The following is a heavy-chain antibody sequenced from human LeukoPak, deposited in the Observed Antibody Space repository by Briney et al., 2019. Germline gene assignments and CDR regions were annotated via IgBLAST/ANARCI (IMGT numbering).Heavy chain of an antibody. V-gene: IGHV1-2*02. CDR2: INPNSGGT. Sequence: GASVKVSCKASGYTFTGYYMHWVRQAPGQGLEWMGWINPNSGGTNYAQKFQGRVTMTRDTSITTAYMELSRLRSDATAVYYCAREEGSGCYDSWGQGTRLTVSS. J-gene: IGHJ4*02. D-gene: IGHD6-19*01. CDR1: GYTFTGYY. CDR3: AREEGSGCYDS.